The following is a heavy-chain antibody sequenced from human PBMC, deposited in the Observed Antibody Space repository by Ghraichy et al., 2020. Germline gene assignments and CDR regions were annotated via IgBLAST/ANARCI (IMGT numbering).Heavy chain of an antibody. CDR3: AKVDNSGKYSAGSFDY. V-gene: IGHV3-30*02. CDR1: GFTFSSYG. Sequence: LSLTCAASGFTFSSYGMHWVRQAPGKGLEWVAFMRYDGSNNRYADSVKGRFTTSRDNSKNTLYLQMNSLRAEDTAVYYCAKVDNSGKYSAGSFDYWGQGTLVTVSS. J-gene: IGHJ4*02. CDR2: MRYDGSNN. D-gene: IGHD3-22*01.